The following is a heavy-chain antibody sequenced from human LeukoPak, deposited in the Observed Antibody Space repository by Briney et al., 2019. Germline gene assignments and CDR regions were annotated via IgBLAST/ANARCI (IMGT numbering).Heavy chain of an antibody. D-gene: IGHD6-13*01. CDR1: GFTFSSYS. J-gene: IGHJ4*02. CDR3: ARAANTAAGTPTLAIDY. V-gene: IGHV3-21*04. Sequence: PGGSLRLSCAASGFTFSSYSMNWVRQTPGKGLEWVSSISSSSSHIYYADSLKGRFTISRDNAKNSLYLQMNSLRAEDTAVYYCARAANTAAGTPTLAIDYWGQGTLVTVSS. CDR2: ISSSSSHI.